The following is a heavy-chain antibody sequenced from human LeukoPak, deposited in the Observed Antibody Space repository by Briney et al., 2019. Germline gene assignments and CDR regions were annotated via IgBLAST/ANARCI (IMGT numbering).Heavy chain of an antibody. Sequence: PGGSLRLSCAASGFTFSGSAMHWVRQAAGKGVEGVGRIRSKATSYATAYAASVKGRFTISRDDSKHTAYLQMNSLKTEDTAVYYCTRTGPSVEEDYWGQGTLVTVSS. V-gene: IGHV3-73*01. CDR2: IRSKATSYAT. J-gene: IGHJ4*02. CDR1: GFTFSGSA. CDR3: TRTGPSVEEDY. D-gene: IGHD6-19*01.